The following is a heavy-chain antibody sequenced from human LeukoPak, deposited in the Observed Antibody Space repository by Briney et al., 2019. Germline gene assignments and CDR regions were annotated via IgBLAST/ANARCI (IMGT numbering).Heavy chain of an antibody. CDR2: INTNTGNP. J-gene: IGHJ4*02. Sequence: ASVKVSCKASGYTFTSCDINWVRQAPGQGLEWMGWINTNTGNPTYAQGFTGRFVFSLDTSVSTAYLQISSLKAEDTAVYYCARGEVNYYGSGSPELYFDYWGQGTLVTVSS. V-gene: IGHV7-4-1*02. CDR3: ARGEVNYYGSGSPELYFDY. D-gene: IGHD3-10*01. CDR1: GYTFTSCD.